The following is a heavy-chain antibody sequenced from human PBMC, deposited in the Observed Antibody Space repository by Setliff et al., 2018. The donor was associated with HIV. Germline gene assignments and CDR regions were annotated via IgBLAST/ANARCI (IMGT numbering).Heavy chain of an antibody. CDR3: ARDSGDDYSDYYYYGMDV. Sequence: SVKVSCKASGGTFSSYSINWVRQAPGQGLEWMGGIIPIYGTPIYAQKFQGRVTITADESTSTAYMELSSLRSEDTALYYCARDSGDDYSDYYYYGMDVWGQGTTVTVSS. CDR2: IIPIYGTP. J-gene: IGHJ6*02. D-gene: IGHD4-4*01. CDR1: GGTFSSYS. V-gene: IGHV1-69*13.